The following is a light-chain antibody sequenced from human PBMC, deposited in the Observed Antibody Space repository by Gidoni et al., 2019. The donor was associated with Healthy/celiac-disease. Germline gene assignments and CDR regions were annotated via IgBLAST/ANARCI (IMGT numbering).Light chain of an antibody. Sequence: EIVLTPSPATRALSPGEGDTLPCRASQSVSSYLAWYQQKPGKAPRLLIYDGSNTAAGIPARFSGSGSGTDFTLTISSREPEDGAVYYCQQRSNWPPGYSFGQGTKLEIK. V-gene: IGKV3-11*01. CDR3: QQRSNWPPGYS. CDR2: DGS. J-gene: IGKJ2*03. CDR1: QSVSSY.